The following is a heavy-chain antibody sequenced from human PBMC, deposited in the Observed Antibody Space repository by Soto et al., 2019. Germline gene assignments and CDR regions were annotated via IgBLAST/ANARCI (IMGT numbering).Heavy chain of an antibody. Sequence: QVQLVQSGAELKKPGASVKVSCKASGYTFSNYDMNWVRQATGQGPEWIGWVNPNNGDTGYAQKFPGRVTLTTGISTTTAYMELTSLRSEETAIYYCAKVSRKGSAIDFDYWGQGTLITVSS. CDR3: AKVSRKGSAIDFDY. D-gene: IGHD3-10*01. J-gene: IGHJ4*02. V-gene: IGHV1-8*01. CDR2: VNPNNGDT. CDR1: GYTFSNYD.